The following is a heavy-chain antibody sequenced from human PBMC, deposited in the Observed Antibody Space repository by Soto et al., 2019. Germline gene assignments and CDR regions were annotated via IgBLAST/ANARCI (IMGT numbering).Heavy chain of an antibody. V-gene: IGHV4-30-2*01. Sequence: SETLSLTCAVSGDSISSGGYSWNWIRQPPGKGLERIAYIYHSGNTYYNPSLKSRVTISLDRPKNQFSLKLSSVTAADTAVYYCARERYGGGEFDYWGQGILVTVPS. CDR1: GDSISSGGYS. CDR3: ARERYGGGEFDY. D-gene: IGHD3-16*01. CDR2: IYHSGNT. J-gene: IGHJ4*02.